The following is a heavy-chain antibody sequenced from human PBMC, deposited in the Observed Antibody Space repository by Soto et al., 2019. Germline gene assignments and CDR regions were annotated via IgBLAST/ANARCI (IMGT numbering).Heavy chain of an antibody. CDR2: IYYSGST. D-gene: IGHD2-15*01. CDR3: ARALYCSGGSCYYGMDV. V-gene: IGHV4-59*01. J-gene: IGHJ6*02. CDR1: GGSISSYY. Sequence: PSETLSLTCTVSGGSISSYYWSWIRQPPGKGLEWIGYIYYSGSTNYNPSLKSRVTISVDTSKNQFSLKLSSVTAADTAVYYCARALYCSGGSCYYGMDVWGQGTTVTVSS.